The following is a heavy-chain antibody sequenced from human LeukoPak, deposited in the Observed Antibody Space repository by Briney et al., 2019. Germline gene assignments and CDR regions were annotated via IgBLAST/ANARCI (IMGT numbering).Heavy chain of an antibody. CDR2: IYSSGST. V-gene: IGHV4-4*07. Sequence: PSETLSLTCTVSGGSISNYYWSWIRQPAGKGLEWIGRIYSSGSTIYNPSLKSRVTMSVDTSKNQFSLKLSSVTAADTAVYYCARAPEYYYYGGGRGFDYWGQGTLVTVSS. D-gene: IGHD3-10*01. CDR3: ARAPEYYYYGGGRGFDY. J-gene: IGHJ4*02. CDR1: GGSISNYY.